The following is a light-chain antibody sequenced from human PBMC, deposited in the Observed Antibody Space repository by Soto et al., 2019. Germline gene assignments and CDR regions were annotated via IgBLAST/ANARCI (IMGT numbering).Light chain of an antibody. V-gene: IGKV3-20*01. CDR1: QSVSSSY. CDR2: DAS. Sequence: EIVLTQSPGTLSLSPGERATLSCRASQSVSSSYLAWYQQKPGQAPRPLIYDASNRATGIPARFSGSGSGTDFTLTISSLQTDDFATCYCQEYHSYWTFGQGTKVDIK. CDR3: QEYHSYWT. J-gene: IGKJ1*01.